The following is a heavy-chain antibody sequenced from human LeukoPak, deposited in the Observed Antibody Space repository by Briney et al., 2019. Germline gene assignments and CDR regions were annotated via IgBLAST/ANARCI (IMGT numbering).Heavy chain of an antibody. CDR3: AVYPGYYDSSGTRYYYMDV. J-gene: IGHJ6*03. Sequence: GGSLRLSCAASGFTFSSYAMHWVRQAPGKVLEWVAVVWYDESDTYYGDSVNGRFALCRDNSKNMMYLQMNSMRVEGTAVYYCAVYPGYYDSSGTRYYYMDVWGKGTMVTVSS. CDR2: VWYDESDT. V-gene: IGHV3-33*01. D-gene: IGHD3-22*01. CDR1: GFTFSSYA.